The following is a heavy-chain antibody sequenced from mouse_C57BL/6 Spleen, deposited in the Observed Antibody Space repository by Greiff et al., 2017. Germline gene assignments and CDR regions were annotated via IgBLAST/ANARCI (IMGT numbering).Heavy chain of an antibody. CDR1: GYSITSGYY. V-gene: IGHV3-6*01. D-gene: IGHD2-3*01. CDR3: ARRYDGYYWYFDV. CDR2: ISYDGSN. J-gene: IGHJ1*03. Sequence: ESGPGLVKPSQSLSLTCSVTGYSITSGYYWNWIRQFPGNKLEWMGYISYDGSNNYNPSLKNRISITRDTSKNQFFLKLNSVTTEDTATYYCARRYDGYYWYFDVWGTGTTVTVSS.